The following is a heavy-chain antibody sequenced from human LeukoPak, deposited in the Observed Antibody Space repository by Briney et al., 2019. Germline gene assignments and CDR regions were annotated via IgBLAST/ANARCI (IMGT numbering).Heavy chain of an antibody. J-gene: IGHJ4*02. CDR1: GYTFTGYY. Sequence: ASVKVTCKASGYTFTGYYMHWVRQAPGQGLEWMGWINPNSGGTNYAQKFQGRVTMTRDTSISTAYMELSRLRSDDTAVYYCARGGSSGEWFSHLDYWGQGTLVTVSS. V-gene: IGHV1-2*02. CDR2: INPNSGGT. D-gene: IGHD3-3*01. CDR3: ARGGSSGEWFSHLDY.